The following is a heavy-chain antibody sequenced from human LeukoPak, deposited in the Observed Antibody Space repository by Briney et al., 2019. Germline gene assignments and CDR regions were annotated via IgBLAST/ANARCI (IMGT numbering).Heavy chain of an antibody. Sequence: SVKVSLKCSGYTFSNYDINWVRQPTAQGLEWMGYMNPNSGHTVYAQKFQGRVTMTRDTSISTAYMELSSLRFDDTAVYYCARVPRESNAHWGQGTLVTVSS. V-gene: IGHV1-8*01. CDR1: GYTFSNYD. CDR3: ARVPRESNAH. J-gene: IGHJ4*02. D-gene: IGHD1-26*01. CDR2: MNPNSGHT.